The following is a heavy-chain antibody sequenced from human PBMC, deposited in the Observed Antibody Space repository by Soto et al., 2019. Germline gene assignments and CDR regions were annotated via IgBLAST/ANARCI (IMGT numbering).Heavy chain of an antibody. V-gene: IGHV1-18*01. CDR3: ARAPYLGDHQY. CDR1: GYTFTTYG. J-gene: IGHJ4*02. D-gene: IGHD3-16*01. Sequence: QVQLVQSGGEVKKPGASVKVSCKTSGYTFTTYGISWVRQAPGQGLEGVGWISAYSGKTHYAQKFQGKVTMTTDTSTNTAYLELRSLRSDDTAVYYCARAPYLGDHQYWGQGTLVTVSS. CDR2: ISAYSGKT.